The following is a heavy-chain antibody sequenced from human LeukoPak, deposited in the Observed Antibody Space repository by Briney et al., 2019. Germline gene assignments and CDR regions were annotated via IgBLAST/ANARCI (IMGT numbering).Heavy chain of an antibody. CDR1: GYSISSGYY. Sequence: PSETLSLTCTVSGYSISSGYYWGWIRQPPGKGLEWIGSIYHSGSTYYNPSLKSRVTISVDTSKNQFSLKLSSVTAADTAVYYCARDIGLTGPSIDYWGQGTLVTVSS. J-gene: IGHJ4*02. V-gene: IGHV4-38-2*02. CDR3: ARDIGLTGPSIDY. CDR2: IYHSGST. D-gene: IGHD1-14*01.